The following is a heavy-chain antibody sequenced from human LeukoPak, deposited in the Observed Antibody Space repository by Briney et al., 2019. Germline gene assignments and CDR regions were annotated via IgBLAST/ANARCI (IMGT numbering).Heavy chain of an antibody. CDR2: ISWNSGSI. CDR3: AKDLSYGSGEYYGMDV. D-gene: IGHD3-10*01. Sequence: PGGSLRPSCAASGFTLDDYAMHWVGQAPGKGLEWVSGISWNSGSIGYADSVKGRFTISRDNAKNSLYLQMNSLRAEDTALYYCAKDLSYGSGEYYGMDVWGQATTVTVSS. CDR1: GFTLDDYA. V-gene: IGHV3-9*01. J-gene: IGHJ6*02.